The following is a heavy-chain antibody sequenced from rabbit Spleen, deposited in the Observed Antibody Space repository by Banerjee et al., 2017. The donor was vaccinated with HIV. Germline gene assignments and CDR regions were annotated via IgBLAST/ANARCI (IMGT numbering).Heavy chain of an antibody. Sequence: QEQLVESGGGLVKPEGSLKLSCTASGFSFSNKAVMCWVRQAPGKGLEWIACINAVTGKAVYASWAKGRFTFSKTSSTTVTLQMTSLTAADTATYFCARSRYYDFDYSGYTYAIPNNLWGQGTLVTVS. D-gene: IGHD6-1*01. V-gene: IGHV1S45*01. CDR3: ARSRYYDFDYSGYTYAIPNNL. J-gene: IGHJ4*01. CDR1: GFSFSNKAV. CDR2: INAVTGKA.